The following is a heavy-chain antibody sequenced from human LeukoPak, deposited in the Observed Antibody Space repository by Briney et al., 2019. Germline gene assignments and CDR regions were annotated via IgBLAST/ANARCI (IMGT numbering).Heavy chain of an antibody. Sequence: GRSLRLSCAVSGFTFSDYGMHWVRRGPGKGLECVAVIWYDGTNKYYADSVEGRFTISRDNSRDTLYLQMNSLRAEDTAVYYCARTRYNSGGGDYWGQGTPVTVSP. CDR2: IWYDGTNK. D-gene: IGHD6-25*01. J-gene: IGHJ4*02. V-gene: IGHV3-33*01. CDR3: ARTRYNSGGGDY. CDR1: GFTFSDYG.